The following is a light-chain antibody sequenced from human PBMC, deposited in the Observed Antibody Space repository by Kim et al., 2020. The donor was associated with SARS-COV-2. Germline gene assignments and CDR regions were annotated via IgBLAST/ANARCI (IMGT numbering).Light chain of an antibody. J-gene: IGKJ1*01. CDR2: AAS. V-gene: IGKV1-9*01. CDR1: QGISSY. Sequence: IQLTQSPSSLPASVGDRVTITCRASQGISSYLAWYQQKPGKAPKLLIYAASTLESGVPSRFSGSGSGTDFTLTTSSLQPEDFATYYCQQLNSYRTFGQGTKVDIK. CDR3: QQLNSYRT.